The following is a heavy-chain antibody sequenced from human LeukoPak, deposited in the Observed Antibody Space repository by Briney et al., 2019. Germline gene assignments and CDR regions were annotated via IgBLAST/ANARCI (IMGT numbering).Heavy chain of an antibody. D-gene: IGHD4-23*01. V-gene: IGHV4-34*01. CDR1: GGSFSGYY. CDR2: INHSGST. Sequence: SETLSLTCAVYGGSFSGYYWSWIRQPPGKGLEWNGEINHSGSTNYNPSLKSRVTISVDTSKNQFSLKLSSVTAADTAVYYCAGVGYGGNSWGIDCWGQGTLVTVSS. J-gene: IGHJ4*02. CDR3: AGVGYGGNSWGIDC.